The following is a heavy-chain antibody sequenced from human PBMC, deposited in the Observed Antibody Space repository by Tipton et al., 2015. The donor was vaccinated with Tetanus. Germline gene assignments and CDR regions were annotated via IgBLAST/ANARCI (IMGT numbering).Heavy chain of an antibody. CDR3: ARAPGDGSGYSPWFDP. Sequence: TLSLTCTVSGGSISSGGYYWSWIRQHPGKGLEWIGYIYYSGSTYYNPSLKSRVTISVDTSKNQFSLKLSSVTAADTAVYYCARAPGDGSGYSPWFDPWGQGTLVTVSS. V-gene: IGHV4-31*03. CDR1: GGSISSGGYY. D-gene: IGHD3-22*01. CDR2: IYYSGST. J-gene: IGHJ5*02.